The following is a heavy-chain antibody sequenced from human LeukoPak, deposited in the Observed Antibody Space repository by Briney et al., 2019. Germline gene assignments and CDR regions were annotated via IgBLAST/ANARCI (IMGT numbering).Heavy chain of an antibody. CDR1: GFTFSSYA. CDR3: AKGDLRGYCSGGSCYIDY. Sequence: PGGSLRLSCAASGFTFSSYAMSWVRQAPGKGLEWVSLISGDGGSTYYADSVKGRFTISRDNSKNSLYLQMNSLRTEDTALYYCAKGDLRGYCSGGSCYIDYWGQGTLVTVSS. J-gene: IGHJ4*02. D-gene: IGHD2-15*01. V-gene: IGHV3-43*02. CDR2: ISGDGGST.